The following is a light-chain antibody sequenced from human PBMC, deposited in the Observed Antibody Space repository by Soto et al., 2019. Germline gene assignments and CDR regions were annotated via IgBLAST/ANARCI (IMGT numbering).Light chain of an antibody. CDR2: DVS. V-gene: IGLV2-14*01. CDR3: SSYTSSSSWV. J-gene: IGLJ3*02. Sequence: QSALTQPASVSGSPGQSITISCTGTRSDVGGYNFVSWYQQHPGKAPKLMIYDVSNRPSGVSNRFSGSKSGNTASLTISGLQAEDEADYYCSSYTSSSSWVFGGGTKLIVL. CDR1: RSDVGGYNF.